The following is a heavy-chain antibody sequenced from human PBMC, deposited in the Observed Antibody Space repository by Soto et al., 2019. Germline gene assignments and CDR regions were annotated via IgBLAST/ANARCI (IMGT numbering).Heavy chain of an antibody. CDR2: IIPLFGTA. J-gene: IGHJ4*02. CDR1: GGTFSSYA. CDR3: ARESRYCSGGSCYFLPGIDY. D-gene: IGHD2-15*01. Sequence: QVQLVQSGAEVKKPGSSVKVSCKASGGTFSSYAISWVRQAPGQGLEWMGGIIPLFGTANYAQKFQGRVTIFADEYTSTAYMELSSLRSEDTAVYYCARESRYCSGGSCYFLPGIDYWGQGTLVTVSS. V-gene: IGHV1-69*12.